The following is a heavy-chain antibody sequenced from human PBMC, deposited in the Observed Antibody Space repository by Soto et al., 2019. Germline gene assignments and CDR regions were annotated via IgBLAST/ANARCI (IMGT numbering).Heavy chain of an antibody. CDR1: GGTFSSYA. J-gene: IGHJ3*02. V-gene: IGHV1-69*12. Sequence: QVQLVQSGAEVKKPGSSVKVSCKASGGTFSSYAISWVRQAPGQGLEWMGGIIPIFGTSNYAQKFQGRVTINADESTNTAYMELSSLRSEDTAVYYCARDPAVYYDSSGYSYAFDIWGQGTMVTVSS. D-gene: IGHD3-22*01. CDR3: ARDPAVYYDSSGYSYAFDI. CDR2: IIPIFGTS.